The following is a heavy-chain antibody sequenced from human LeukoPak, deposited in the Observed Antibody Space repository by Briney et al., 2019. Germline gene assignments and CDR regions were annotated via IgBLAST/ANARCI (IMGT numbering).Heavy chain of an antibody. CDR2: ISGSGGST. D-gene: IGHD3-10*01. Sequence: GGSLRLSCAASGFTFSSYAMSWVRQAPGKGLEWVSAISGSGGSTYYADSVKGRFTISRDNSKNTLYLQMNSLRAEDTAVYYCATPEKELYYGSGRANPGAFDIWGQGTMVTVSS. CDR1: GFTFSSYA. J-gene: IGHJ3*02. V-gene: IGHV3-23*01. CDR3: ATPEKELYYGSGRANPGAFDI.